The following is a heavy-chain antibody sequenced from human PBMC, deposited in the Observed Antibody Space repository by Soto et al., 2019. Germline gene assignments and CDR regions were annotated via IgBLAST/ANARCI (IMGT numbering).Heavy chain of an antibody. CDR1: GYTFTGYY. D-gene: IGHD2-2*01. Sequence: GASVKVSCKASGYTFTGYYMHWVRQSPGQGLEWMGWINPNSGGTNYAQKFQGWVTMTRDTSISTAYMELSRLRSDDTAVYYCARAIPKGRWFDPWGQGTLVTVSS. J-gene: IGHJ5*02. V-gene: IGHV1-2*04. CDR2: INPNSGGT. CDR3: ARAIPKGRWFDP.